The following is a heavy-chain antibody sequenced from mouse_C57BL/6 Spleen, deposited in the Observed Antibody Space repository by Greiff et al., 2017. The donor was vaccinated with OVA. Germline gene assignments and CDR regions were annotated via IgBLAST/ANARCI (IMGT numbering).Heavy chain of an antibody. D-gene: IGHD1-1*01. CDR2: IYPSDSET. J-gene: IGHJ4*01. CDR1: GYTFTSYW. V-gene: IGHV1-61*01. CDR3: ARYGNYYGSSDYYAMDY. Sequence: VQLQQPGAELVRPGSSVKLSCKASGYTFTSYWMDWVKQRPGQGLEWIGNIYPSDSETHYNQKFKDKATLTVDKSSSTAYMQLSSLTSEDSAVYYCARYGNYYGSSDYYAMDYWGQGTSVTVSS.